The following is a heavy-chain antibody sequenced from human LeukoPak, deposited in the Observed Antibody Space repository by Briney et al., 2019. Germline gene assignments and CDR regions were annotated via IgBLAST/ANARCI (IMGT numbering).Heavy chain of an antibody. V-gene: IGHV4-34*01. Sequence: PSETLSLTCAVYGGSFSGYYWSWIRQPPGKGLEWIGEINHSGSTNYNPSLKSRVTISVDTSKNQFSLKMSSVTAADTAVYYCARGKDCSSTSCYGGYYFDYWGQGTLVTVSS. D-gene: IGHD2-2*01. CDR3: ARGKDCSSTSCYGGYYFDY. J-gene: IGHJ4*02. CDR1: GGSFSGYY. CDR2: INHSGST.